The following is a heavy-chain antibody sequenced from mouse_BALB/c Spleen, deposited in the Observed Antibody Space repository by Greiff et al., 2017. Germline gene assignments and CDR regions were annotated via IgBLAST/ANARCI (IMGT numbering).Heavy chain of an antibody. CDR2: ISRGGSYT. CDR3: TRDENYRYDEGSWFAY. D-gene: IGHD2-14*01. V-gene: IGHV5-6-4*01. J-gene: IGHJ3*01. CDR1: GFTFSSYT. Sequence: EVKLMESGGGLVKPGGSLKLSCAASGFTFSSYTMSWVRQTPERRLEWVATISRGGSYTYYPDSVKGRFTISRDNAKNTLYLQMSSLKSEDTAMYYCTRDENYRYDEGSWFAYWGQGTLVTVSA.